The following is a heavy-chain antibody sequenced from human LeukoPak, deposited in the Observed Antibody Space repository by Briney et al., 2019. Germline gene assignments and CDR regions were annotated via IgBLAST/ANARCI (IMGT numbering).Heavy chain of an antibody. V-gene: IGHV4-59*01. CDR2: IYYSGST. CDR1: GGFISSYY. CDR3: AREGSRSGTDAFDI. D-gene: IGHD3-3*01. Sequence: SETLSLTCTVSGGFISSYYWSWIRQPPGKGLEWIGYIYYSGSTNYNPSLKSRVTISVDTSKNQFSLKLSSVTAADTAVYYCAREGSRSGTDAFDIWGQGTMVTVSS. J-gene: IGHJ3*02.